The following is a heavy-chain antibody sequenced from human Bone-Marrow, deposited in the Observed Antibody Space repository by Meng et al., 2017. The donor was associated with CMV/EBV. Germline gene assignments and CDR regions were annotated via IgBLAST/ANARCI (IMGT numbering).Heavy chain of an antibody. CDR2: INSDGSST. Sequence: ASGYTFTGYYMHWVRQAPGKGLVWVARINSDGSSTSYADSVKGRFTISRDNAKNTLYLQMNSLRDEDTAVYHCATYGGDSAYYFDHWGQGTLVTVSS. D-gene: IGHD4-23*01. CDR3: ATYGGDSAYYFDH. J-gene: IGHJ4*02. CDR1: GYTFTGYY. V-gene: IGHV3-74*01.